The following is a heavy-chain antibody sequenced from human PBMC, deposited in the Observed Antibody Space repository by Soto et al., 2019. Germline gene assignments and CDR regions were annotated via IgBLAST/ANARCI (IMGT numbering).Heavy chain of an antibody. V-gene: IGHV4-39*01. CDR2: IHYSGST. Sequence: PSETLSLTCTVSGGSISSSIYYWVWIRQPPGKGLEWIGCIHYSGSTYYNPSLRRRVTSSVDTSKNQFSLKVSSVTAADTAVYYCARRLFTSTWHSYFDYWGQGTTVTVSS. CDR3: ARRLFTSTWHSYFDY. D-gene: IGHD6-13*01. J-gene: IGHJ4*02. CDR1: GGSISSSIYY.